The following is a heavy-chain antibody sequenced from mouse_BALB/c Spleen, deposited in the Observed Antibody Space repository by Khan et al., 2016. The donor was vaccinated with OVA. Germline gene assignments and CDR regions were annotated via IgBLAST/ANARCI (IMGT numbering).Heavy chain of an antibody. Sequence: SGPELMNPGASVKISCKATGYAFRSYWIEWLKQRPGHGLEWVGEILPGTGNTTYNENFEGKATFTVDPSSNTAYLQLRSLTSEDSADYYCARPYYDDSWGQGTTLTVSS. J-gene: IGHJ2*01. V-gene: IGHV1-9*01. D-gene: IGHD2-10*01. CDR3: ARPYYDDS. CDR2: ILPGTGNT. CDR1: GYAFRSYW.